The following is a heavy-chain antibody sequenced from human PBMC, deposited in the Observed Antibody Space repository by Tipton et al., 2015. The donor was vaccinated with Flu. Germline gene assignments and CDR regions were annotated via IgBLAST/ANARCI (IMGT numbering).Heavy chain of an antibody. Sequence: TLSLTCTVPGGSISSYYWSWIRQPPGKGLEWIGYIYYSGSTNYNPSLKSRVTISVDTSKNQFSLKLSSVTAADTAVYYCARWAYGDYSGSWFDPWGQGTLVTVSS. D-gene: IGHD4-17*01. CDR2: IYYSGST. V-gene: IGHV4-59*08. CDR3: ARWAYGDYSGSWFDP. J-gene: IGHJ5*02. CDR1: GGSISSYY.